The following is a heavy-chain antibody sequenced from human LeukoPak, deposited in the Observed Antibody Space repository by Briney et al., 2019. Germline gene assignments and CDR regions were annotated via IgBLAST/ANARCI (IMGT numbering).Heavy chain of an antibody. CDR2: IIPILGIA. CDR1: VGTFSSYA. J-gene: IGHJ4*02. Sequence: VASVKVSCKASVGTFSSYAISWVRQAPGHGLEWMGRIIPILGIANYAQKFQGRVTITADKSTSTAYMELSSLRSEDTAVYYCARMLFCSGGSCYSGNDYWGQGTLVTVSS. CDR3: ARMLFCSGGSCYSGNDY. V-gene: IGHV1-69*04. D-gene: IGHD2-15*01.